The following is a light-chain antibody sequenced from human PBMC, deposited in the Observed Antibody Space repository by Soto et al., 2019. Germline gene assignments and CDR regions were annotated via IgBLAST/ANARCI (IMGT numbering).Light chain of an antibody. J-gene: IGLJ1*01. CDR1: FSNIGDNA. Sequence: QSVLTQPPSLSATPGQRVNISCSGSFSNIGDNAVNWYQQLPGAAPKLLIYLNDQRPSGVPDRFSGSKSGTSAFLAISGLKSEDEADYYCAAWDDSLNYLFGTGTKLTVL. CDR2: LND. V-gene: IGLV1-44*01. CDR3: AAWDDSLNYL.